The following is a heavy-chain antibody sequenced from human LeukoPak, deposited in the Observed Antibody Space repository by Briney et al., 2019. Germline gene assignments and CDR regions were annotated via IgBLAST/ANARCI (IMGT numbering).Heavy chain of an antibody. Sequence: PGRSLRLSCAASGLTFSSYGMHWVRQAPGKGLEWVAVISYDGSNKYYADSVKGRFTISRDNSKNTLYLQMNSLRAEDTAVYYCAKDVSGPLRIVVVVAAVDYWGQGTLVTVAS. CDR3: AKDVSGPLRIVVVVAAVDY. V-gene: IGHV3-30*18. CDR1: GLTFSSYG. D-gene: IGHD2-15*01. J-gene: IGHJ4*02. CDR2: ISYDGSNK.